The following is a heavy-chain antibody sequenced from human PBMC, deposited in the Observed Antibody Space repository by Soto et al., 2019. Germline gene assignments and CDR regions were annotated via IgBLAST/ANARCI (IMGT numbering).Heavy chain of an antibody. D-gene: IGHD3-9*01. CDR1: GGSISSYY. J-gene: IGHJ5*02. V-gene: IGHV4-59*01. CDR2: IYYSGST. Sequence: SETLSLTCTVSGGSISSYYWSWIRQPPGKGLEWIGYIYYSGSTNYNPSLKSRVTISVDTSKNQFSLKLSSVTAADTAVYYCARAQTIEDYDILTGYYLNPNWFDPWGQGALVTVSS. CDR3: ARAQTIEDYDILTGYYLNPNWFDP.